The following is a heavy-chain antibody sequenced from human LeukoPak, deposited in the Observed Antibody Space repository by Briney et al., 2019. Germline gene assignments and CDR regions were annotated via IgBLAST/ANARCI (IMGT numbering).Heavy chain of an antibody. CDR3: ATEGQLIVASYGMDV. Sequence: SVKVSCKASGGTFSSYAISWVRQAPGQGLEWMGGIIPIFGTANYAQKFQGRVTMTEDTSTDTAYMELSSLRSEDTAVYYCATEGQLIVASYGMDVWGQGTTVTVSS. CDR2: IIPIFGTA. D-gene: IGHD3-22*01. V-gene: IGHV1-69*06. J-gene: IGHJ6*02. CDR1: GGTFSSYA.